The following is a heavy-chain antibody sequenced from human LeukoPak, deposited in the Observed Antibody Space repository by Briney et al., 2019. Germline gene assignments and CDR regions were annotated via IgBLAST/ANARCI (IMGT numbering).Heavy chain of an antibody. CDR1: GYTFTGYY. J-gene: IGHJ4*02. CDR3: ARHSYKLELSVVDY. V-gene: IGHV1-2*02. CDR2: INPNSGGT. D-gene: IGHD1-7*01. Sequence: GASVRVSCKASGYTFTGYYMHWVRQAPGQGLEWMGWINPNSGGTKYAQKFQGRVTLTTDTSTSTAYMELRSLRSDDTAVYYCARHSYKLELSVVDYWGQGTLVTVSS.